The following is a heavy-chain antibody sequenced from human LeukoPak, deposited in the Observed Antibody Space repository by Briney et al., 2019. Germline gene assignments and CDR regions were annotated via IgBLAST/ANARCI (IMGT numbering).Heavy chain of an antibody. Sequence: SETLSLTCTVSGGSISSGDYYWSWVRQPPGKGLEWIGYIYYSGSTYYNPSLKSRVTISVDTSKNQFSLKLSSVTAADTAVYYCARAESDFYYFDYWGQGTLVTVSS. V-gene: IGHV4-30-4*01. CDR2: IYYSGST. CDR3: ARAESDFYYFDY. J-gene: IGHJ4*02. CDR1: GGSISSGDYY.